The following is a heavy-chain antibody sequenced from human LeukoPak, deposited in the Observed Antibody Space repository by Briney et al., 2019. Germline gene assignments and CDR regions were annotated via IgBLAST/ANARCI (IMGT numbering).Heavy chain of an antibody. J-gene: IGHJ3*02. Sequence: PSETLSLTCTVSGGSISSSSYYWGWIRQPPGKGLEWIGSIYYSGSTYYNPSLKSRVTISVDTSKNQFSLKLSSVTAADTAVYYCARGHYYDTGDAFDIWGQGTMVTVSS. D-gene: IGHD3-22*01. CDR2: IYYSGST. CDR1: GGSISSSSYY. CDR3: ARGHYYDTGDAFDI. V-gene: IGHV4-39*07.